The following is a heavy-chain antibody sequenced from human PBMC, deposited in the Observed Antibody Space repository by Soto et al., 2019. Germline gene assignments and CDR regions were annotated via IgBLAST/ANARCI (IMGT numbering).Heavy chain of an antibody. CDR1: GFSFSSYA. CDR2: ISGSGGST. Sequence: GGSLRRSCSASGFSFSSYAMSWVRQAPGKGLEWVSTISGSGGSTHYADSVKGRFTVSRDNSKKTVNLQMNRLRDEDTAVYYCAKTYYYDSSGYWPDYWGQGTLVTVSS. CDR3: AKTYYYDSSGYWPDY. V-gene: IGHV3-23*01. D-gene: IGHD3-22*01. J-gene: IGHJ4*02.